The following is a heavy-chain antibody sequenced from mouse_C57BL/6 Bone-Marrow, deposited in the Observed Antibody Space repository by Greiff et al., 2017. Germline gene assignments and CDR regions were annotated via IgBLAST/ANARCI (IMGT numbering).Heavy chain of an antibody. D-gene: IGHD1-1*01. CDR2: IYPGDGDT. Sequence: VQLQQSGPELVKPGASVKISCKASGYAFSSSWMNWVKQRPGKGLEWIGRIYPGDGDTNYNGKFKGKATLTADKSSSTAYMQLSSLTSEDSAVYFCARWDGSSGDYWGQGTTLTVSS. CDR3: ARWDGSSGDY. J-gene: IGHJ2*01. V-gene: IGHV1-82*01. CDR1: GYAFSSSW.